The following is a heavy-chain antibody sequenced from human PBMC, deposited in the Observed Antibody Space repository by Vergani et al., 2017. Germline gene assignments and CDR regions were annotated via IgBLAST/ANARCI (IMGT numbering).Heavy chain of an antibody. CDR3: AKSTVTTVFDY. V-gene: IGHV3-48*01. D-gene: IGHD4-17*01. J-gene: IGHJ4*02. Sequence: VQLVESGGGLVKPGGSLRLSCAASGFTFSSYSMNWVRQAPGKGLEWVSYISSSSSTIYYADSVKGRFTISRDNSKNTLYLQMNSLRAEDTAVYYCAKSTVTTVFDYWGQGTLVTVSS. CDR2: ISSSSSTI. CDR1: GFTFSSYS.